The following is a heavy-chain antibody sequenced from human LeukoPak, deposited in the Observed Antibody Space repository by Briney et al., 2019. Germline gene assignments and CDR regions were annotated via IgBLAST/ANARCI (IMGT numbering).Heavy chain of an antibody. V-gene: IGHV3-30*04. CDR2: ISYDGSNK. J-gene: IGHJ4*02. CDR1: GFTFRSYA. CDR3: ARQNGPYDILTGLH. D-gene: IGHD3-9*01. Sequence: GRSRRLSCAASGFTFRSYAMHWVRHAPGKCLEWEAAISYDGSNKYYADSVKGRFTISRDNSKNTLYLQMNSLRAEDTAVYYCARQNGPYDILTGLHRGQGTLVTVSS.